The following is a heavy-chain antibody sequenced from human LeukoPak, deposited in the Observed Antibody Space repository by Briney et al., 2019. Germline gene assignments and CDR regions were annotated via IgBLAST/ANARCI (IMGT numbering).Heavy chain of an antibody. J-gene: IGHJ6*02. V-gene: IGHV4-59*01. CDR1: GGSISSYY. Sequence: SETLSLTCTVSGGSISSYYWSWIRQPPGKGLEWIRYIYYSGSTNYNPSLKSRVTISVDTSKNQFSLKLSSVTAADTAVYYCASVACSSSCYSYYYYGMDVWGQGTTVTVSS. CDR2: IYYSGST. CDR3: ASVACSSSCYSYYYYGMDV. D-gene: IGHD2-2*01.